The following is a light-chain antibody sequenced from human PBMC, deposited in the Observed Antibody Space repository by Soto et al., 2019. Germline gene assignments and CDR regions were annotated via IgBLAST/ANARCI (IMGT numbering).Light chain of an antibody. Sequence: EIVLTQSPGTLSLSPGERATLSCRASQSVTSGYLAWYQQQPNQAPRLLIYGASYRATDIPDRFSGGGSGTDFTLIISRLEPEDFAVYYCQHYSSSPPALTFGQGTRLEIK. CDR2: GAS. J-gene: IGKJ5*01. CDR1: QSVTSGY. CDR3: QHYSSSPPALT. V-gene: IGKV3-20*01.